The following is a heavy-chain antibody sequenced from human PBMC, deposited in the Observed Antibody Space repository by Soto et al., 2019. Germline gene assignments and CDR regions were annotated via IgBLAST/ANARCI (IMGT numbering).Heavy chain of an antibody. CDR2: INAGNGNT. V-gene: IGHV1-3*05. Sequence: QVQLVQSGAEEKKPGASVKVSCKASGDTFTGYAMHWVRQAPGQRLEWMGWINAGNGNTKYSQKFQGRVTITRDTSASTAYMGLSSLRSEDTAVYYCARAVAVAADFDYWGQGTLVTVSS. J-gene: IGHJ4*02. CDR1: GDTFTGYA. D-gene: IGHD6-19*01. CDR3: ARAVAVAADFDY.